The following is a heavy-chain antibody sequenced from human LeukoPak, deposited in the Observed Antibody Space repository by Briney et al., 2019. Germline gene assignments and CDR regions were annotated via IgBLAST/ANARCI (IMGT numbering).Heavy chain of an antibody. CDR2: IYASGNT. CDR3: ASREDIVVVTATDAFDI. V-gene: IGHV4-61*01. Sequence: PSETLSLTCTVSGGSVSSASYYWTWIRQPPGKGLEWIGYIYASGNTNYNPSLKSRVTISVDTSKNQFSLKLSSVTAADTAVYYCASREDIVVVTATDAFDIWGQGTMVTVSS. CDR1: GGSVSSASYY. J-gene: IGHJ3*02. D-gene: IGHD2-21*02.